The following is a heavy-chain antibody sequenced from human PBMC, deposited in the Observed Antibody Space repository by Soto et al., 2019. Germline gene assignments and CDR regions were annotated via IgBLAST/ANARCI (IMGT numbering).Heavy chain of an antibody. V-gene: IGHV6-1*01. CDR3: AREKGYYNDSSGTFDY. Sequence: PSQTLSLTCAISGDGVSSNSAAWNWIRQSPSRGLEWLGRTYYRSRWVNDYADSVRSRISIKPDTSKNQFSLELDSVTPEDTAVYYCAREKGYYNDSSGTFDYWGLGTLVTVSS. CDR1: GDGVSSNSAA. J-gene: IGHJ4*02. D-gene: IGHD3-22*01. CDR2: TYYRSRWVN.